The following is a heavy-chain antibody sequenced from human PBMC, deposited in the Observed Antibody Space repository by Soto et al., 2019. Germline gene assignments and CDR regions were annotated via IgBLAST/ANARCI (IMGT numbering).Heavy chain of an antibody. CDR1: GASISTSNW. V-gene: IGHV4-4*02. D-gene: IGHD3-10*01. CDR2: IYHSGST. Sequence: QVQLQESGPGLVKPSGTLSLTCAVSGASISTSNWWSWVRQPPGKGLEWIGEIYHSGSTNYNPSLKSRVTVSLXKSRNQFSLKLSSVTAADTAVYYCARRWGEGRVDYWGQGTLVTVSS. J-gene: IGHJ4*02. CDR3: ARRWGEGRVDY.